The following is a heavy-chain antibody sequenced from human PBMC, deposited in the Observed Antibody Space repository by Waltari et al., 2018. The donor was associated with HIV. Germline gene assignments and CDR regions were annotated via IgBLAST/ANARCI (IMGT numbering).Heavy chain of an antibody. CDR1: GFTFSSYS. V-gene: IGHV3-48*04. D-gene: IGHD2-2*01. J-gene: IGHJ6*02. CDR2: ISSSSSTI. CDR3: ARDSYAHYYYYGMDV. Sequence: EVQLVESGGGLVQPGGSLRLSCAASGFTFSSYSMNWVRQAPGKGLEWVSYISSSSSTIYDADSVKGRFTISRDNAKNSLYLQMNSLRAEDTAVYYCARDSYAHYYYYGMDVWGQGTTVTVSS.